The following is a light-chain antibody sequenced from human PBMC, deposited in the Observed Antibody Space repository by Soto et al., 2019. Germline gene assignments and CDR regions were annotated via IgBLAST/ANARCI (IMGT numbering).Light chain of an antibody. CDR3: HQYDKWPLT. CDR2: GAS. J-gene: IGKJ4*01. V-gene: IGKV3D-15*01. CDR1: QSVSNN. Sequence: EIVMTQSPATLSVSPGERATLSCRASQSVSNNLAWYHHKPGQGPRLLIYGASTRSTGIPARFSGSGSATEFSLTISSLQSEDFAVYYCHQYDKWPLTFGGGTKVEIK.